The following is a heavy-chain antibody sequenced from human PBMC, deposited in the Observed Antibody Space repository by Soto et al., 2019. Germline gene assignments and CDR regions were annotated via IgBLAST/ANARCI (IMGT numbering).Heavy chain of an antibody. CDR3: TTDSYFTMILVRFDL. CDR1: GFTFSNAW. CDR2: IKSKTDGGTT. Sequence: EVQLVESGGDLVKPGGSLRLACAASGFTFSNAWINWVRQAPGKGLEWVGRIKSKTDGGTTDFAALVKGRFAISRNDSKNMVYLQMNRLKIEDTAIYYCTTDSYFTMILVRFDLWGHGTLVTVSS. D-gene: IGHD3-22*01. J-gene: IGHJ4*01. V-gene: IGHV3-15*07.